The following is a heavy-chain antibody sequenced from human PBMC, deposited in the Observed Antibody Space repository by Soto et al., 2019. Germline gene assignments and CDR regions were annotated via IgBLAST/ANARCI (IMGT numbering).Heavy chain of an antibody. D-gene: IGHD6-19*01. CDR2: IYPRDSDT. CDR3: VRPHPLDSSGWYH. J-gene: IGHJ4*02. Sequence: EVQLVQSGAEVKKPGQSVKISCKVSGDSFPSFWIGWVRHVPGKGLEWMGIIYPRDSDTRYSPSFQGLVTISADKSISTAYLQWSSLKASDTTIYYCVRPHPLDSSGWYHWGQGTLVTVSS. CDR1: GDSFPSFW. V-gene: IGHV5-51*01.